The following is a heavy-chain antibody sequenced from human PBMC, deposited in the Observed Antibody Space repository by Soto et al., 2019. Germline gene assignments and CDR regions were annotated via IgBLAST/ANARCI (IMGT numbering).Heavy chain of an antibody. CDR2: VGYDGSDK. CDR3: ARYSSGGRCSEGGLDF. D-gene: IGHD2-15*01. CDR1: GFAFSSFG. V-gene: IGHV3-33*01. J-gene: IGHJ4*02. Sequence: QVQLVESGGGVVQPGRSLRLSCAASGFAFSSFGMHWVRQAPGKGLEWVALVGYDGSDKYYGDSVKGRFTISRDYSENTVYLQMDSLRVEDTAIYFCARYSSGGRCSEGGLDFWGQGTLVTVSS.